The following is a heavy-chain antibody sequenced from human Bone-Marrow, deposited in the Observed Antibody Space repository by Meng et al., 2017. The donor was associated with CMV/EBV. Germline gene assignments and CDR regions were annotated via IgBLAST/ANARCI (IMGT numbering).Heavy chain of an antibody. J-gene: IGHJ6*02. CDR2: INPSGGST. Sequence: ASVKVSCKASGCTFTSYYMHWVRQAPGQGLEWMGIINPSGGSTSYAQKFQGRVTMTSDTSTSTVYMELSSLRSEDTAVYYCAKAAITMIVHYGMDVWGQGTTVTVSS. V-gene: IGHV1-46*01. CDR1: GCTFTSYY. D-gene: IGHD3-22*01. CDR3: AKAAITMIVHYGMDV.